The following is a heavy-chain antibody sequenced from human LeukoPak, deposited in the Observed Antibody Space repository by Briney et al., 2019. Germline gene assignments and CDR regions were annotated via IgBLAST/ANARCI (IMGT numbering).Heavy chain of an antibody. Sequence: PSETLSLTCTVSGGSISSGDYYWSWIRQPPGKGLEWIGYIYYSGSTNYNPSLKSRVTISVDTSKNQFSLKLSSVTAADTAVYYCARVQRGYSGYDLFDYWGQGTLVTVSS. D-gene: IGHD5-12*01. V-gene: IGHV4-61*08. CDR3: ARVQRGYSGYDLFDY. J-gene: IGHJ4*02. CDR1: GGSISSGDYY. CDR2: IYYSGST.